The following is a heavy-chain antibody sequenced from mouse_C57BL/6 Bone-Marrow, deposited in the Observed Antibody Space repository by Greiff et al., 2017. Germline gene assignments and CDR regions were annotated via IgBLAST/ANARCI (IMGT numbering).Heavy chain of an antibody. V-gene: IGHV2-2*01. CDR1: GFSLTSYG. D-gene: IGHD1-1*01. Sequence: QVQLQQSGPGLMQPSQCLSITCTVSGFSLTSYGVHWVRQSPGKGLEWLGVIWSGGSKDYNAAFISRLSISKDNSKSQVFFKMNSLQAEDTAIYYCARNYLCGSSYEYDFDYWGQGTTLTVSS. CDR3: ARNYLCGSSYEYDFDY. J-gene: IGHJ2*01. CDR2: IWSGGSK.